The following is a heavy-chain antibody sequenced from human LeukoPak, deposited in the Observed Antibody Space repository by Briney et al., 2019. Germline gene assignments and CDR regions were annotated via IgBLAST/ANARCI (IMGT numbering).Heavy chain of an antibody. CDR2: IKEEGRTT. CDR3: ARGMYDYVWGTYPD. CDR1: GFSFSSFW. D-gene: IGHD3-16*02. J-gene: IGHJ4*02. Sequence: GGSLRLSCAASGFSFSSFWMSWVRQAPGKGLEWVADIKEEGRTTYYVDSVKGRFTISRDSAKNSLFLQMNSLRAEDTAVYYCARGMYDYVWGTYPDWGQGTLVTVSS. V-gene: IGHV3-7*04.